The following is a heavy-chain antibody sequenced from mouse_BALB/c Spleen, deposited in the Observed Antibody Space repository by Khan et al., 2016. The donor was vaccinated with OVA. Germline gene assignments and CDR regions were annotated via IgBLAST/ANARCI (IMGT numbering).Heavy chain of an antibody. V-gene: IGHV5-6-5*01. CDR2: ISSGDST. Sequence: EVKLVESGGGLVKPGGSLKLSCAASGFTFSNYGVSWVRQTPEKRLEWVASISSGDSTYKSDSVKGGVTISRDNARNILYLHMSSLRSEATAMYYCARDYWFAYWGQGTLVTVS. J-gene: IGHJ3*01. CDR3: ARDYWFAY. CDR1: GFTFSNYG.